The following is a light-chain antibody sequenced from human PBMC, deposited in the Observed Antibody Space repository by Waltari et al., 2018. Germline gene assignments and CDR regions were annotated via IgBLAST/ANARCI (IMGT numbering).Light chain of an antibody. CDR3: QQSYSTPLT. CDR2: STS. J-gene: IGKJ4*01. V-gene: IGKV1-39*01. CDR1: QSISGY. Sequence: DIQMTQSPTSLSASVGDRVTITCRASQSISGYLNWYQQKPGKAPKFLIYSTSTLESGVPSRFSGLGSGTDFTLTISNLQPEDFATYYCQQSYSTPLTFGGGTKVEIK.